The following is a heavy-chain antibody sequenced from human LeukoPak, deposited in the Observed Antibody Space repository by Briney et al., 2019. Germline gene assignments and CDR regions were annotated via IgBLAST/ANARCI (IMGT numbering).Heavy chain of an antibody. V-gene: IGHV3-21*04. D-gene: IGHD3-16*01. Sequence: GGSLRLSCAASGFTFSTYTMNWVRQAPGKGLEWVSSISSSSSYMYYVDSVKGRFTISRDNAKNSLSLQMNSLRGEDTALYYCAKDLHWGLDYWGQGALVTVSS. CDR3: AKDLHWGLDY. J-gene: IGHJ4*02. CDR1: GFTFSTYT. CDR2: ISSSSSYM.